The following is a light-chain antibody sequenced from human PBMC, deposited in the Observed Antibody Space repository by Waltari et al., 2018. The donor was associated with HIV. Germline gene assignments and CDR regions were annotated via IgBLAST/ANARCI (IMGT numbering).Light chain of an antibody. CDR1: NSHIGSTP. J-gene: IGLJ2*01. CDR2: NNN. CDR3: AAWDDSLNAHVL. V-gene: IGLV1-44*01. Sequence: QSVLTQPPSASGTPGQRVTISCSGRNSHIGSTPVHRYQQLPGTAPKLLIYNNNQRPSGVSDRFSGSKSGTSASLAISGLQSEDEADYYCAAWDDSLNAHVLFGGGTKLTVL.